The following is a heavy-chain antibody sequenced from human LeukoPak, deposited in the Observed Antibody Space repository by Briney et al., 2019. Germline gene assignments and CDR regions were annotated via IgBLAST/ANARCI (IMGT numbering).Heavy chain of an antibody. D-gene: IGHD1-26*01. Sequence: PSETLSVTCTVSGGSISSSSYYWGWIRQPPGKGLEWIGSIYYSGSTYYNPSLKSRVTISVDTSKNQFSLKLSSVTAADTAVYYCATGEVWFDPWGQGTLVTVSS. J-gene: IGHJ5*02. CDR1: GGSISSSSYY. CDR3: ATGEVWFDP. V-gene: IGHV4-39*07. CDR2: IYYSGST.